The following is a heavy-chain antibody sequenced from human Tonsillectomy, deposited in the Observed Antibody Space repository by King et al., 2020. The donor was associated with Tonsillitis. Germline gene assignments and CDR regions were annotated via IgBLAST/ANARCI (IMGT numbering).Heavy chain of an antibody. CDR3: ARGTGGLDY. CDR1: GYTFTGYY. Sequence: EQLVQSGAEVKKPGASVKVSCKASGYTFTGYYMYWVRQAPGQGLEWLGWINPDSGGTSYAQKFQGRVTMTRDTSISTAYMELSRLTSDDAALYFCARGTGGLDYWGQGTLVTVSS. J-gene: IGHJ4*02. D-gene: IGHD3-16*01. V-gene: IGHV1-2*02. CDR2: INPDSGGT.